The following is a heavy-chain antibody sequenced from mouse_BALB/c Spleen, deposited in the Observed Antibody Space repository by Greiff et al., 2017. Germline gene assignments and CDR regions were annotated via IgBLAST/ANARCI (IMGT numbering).Heavy chain of an antibody. CDR3: ARLYGSSYWYFDV. J-gene: IGHJ1*01. D-gene: IGHD1-1*01. CDR1: GYAFSSYW. V-gene: IGHV1-80*01. CDR2: IYPGDGDT. Sequence: QVQLQQSGAELVRPGSSVKISCKASGYAFSSYWMNWVKQRPGQGLEWIGQIYPGDGDTNYNGKFKGKATLTADKSSSTAYMQLSSLTSEDSAVYLCARLYGSSYWYFDVWGAGTTVTVSS.